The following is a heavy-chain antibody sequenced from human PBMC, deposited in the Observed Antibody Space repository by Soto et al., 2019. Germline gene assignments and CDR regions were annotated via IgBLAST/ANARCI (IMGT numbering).Heavy chain of an antibody. CDR2: IYHSGST. CDR1: GGSISSSSW. CDR3: AGRLDGDYGDFDY. D-gene: IGHD4-17*01. V-gene: IGHV4-4*02. J-gene: IGHJ4*02. Sequence: PSETLSLTCAVSGGSISSSSWWSWVRQSPGKGLEWIGEIYHSGSTNYNPSLKSRVTISVDKSKNQFSLKLSSVTAADTAVYYCAGRLDGDYGDFDYWGQGTLVTVSS.